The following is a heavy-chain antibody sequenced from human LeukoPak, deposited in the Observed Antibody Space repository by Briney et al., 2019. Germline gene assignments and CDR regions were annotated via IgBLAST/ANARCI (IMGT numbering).Heavy chain of an antibody. CDR1: GFTFSSYG. D-gene: IGHD4-23*01. V-gene: IGHV3-30*18. J-gene: IGHJ1*01. CDR3: AKVGTTVVTGEYFQH. Sequence: GRSLRLSCAASGFTFSSYGMHWVRQAPGRGLEWVAVISYDGSNKYYADSVKGRFTISRDNSKNTLYLQMNSLRAEDTAVYYCAKVGTTVVTGEYFQHWGQGTLVTVSS. CDR2: ISYDGSNK.